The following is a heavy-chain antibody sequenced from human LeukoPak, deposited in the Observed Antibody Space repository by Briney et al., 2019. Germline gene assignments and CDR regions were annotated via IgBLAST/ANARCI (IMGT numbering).Heavy chain of an antibody. Sequence: SETLSLICSVSGDSISSGAYYWSWIRQHPGKGLEWIGYIYYSGTTHYKPSLKSRVTMSVDTSKNQFSLKLSSVTAAGTAVYYCARVRRGTEFYLDNWGQGTLVTVSS. CDR3: ARVRRGTEFYLDN. CDR2: IYYSGTT. CDR1: GDSISSGAYY. D-gene: IGHD3-16*01. V-gene: IGHV4-31*03. J-gene: IGHJ4*02.